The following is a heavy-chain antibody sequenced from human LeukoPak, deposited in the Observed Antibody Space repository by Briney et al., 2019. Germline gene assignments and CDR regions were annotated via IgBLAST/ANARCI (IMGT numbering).Heavy chain of an antibody. J-gene: IGHJ4*02. CDR3: VEERGSGYDYEIDY. CDR2: ISSNGGST. CDR1: GFTFSSYA. Sequence: GGSLRLSCSASGFTFSSYAMHWVRQAPGKGLEYVSVISSNGGSTYYADSVKGRFTISRDNSKNTLYLQMSSLRAEDTAVYYCVEERGSGYDYEIDYWGQGTLVTVSS. D-gene: IGHD5-12*01. V-gene: IGHV3-64D*06.